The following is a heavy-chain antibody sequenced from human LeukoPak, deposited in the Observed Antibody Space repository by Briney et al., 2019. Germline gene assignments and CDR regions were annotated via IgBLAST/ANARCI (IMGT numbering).Heavy chain of an antibody. Sequence: TGGSLRLSCAASGFTFRSYSMNWVRQAPGKGLEWVSYISSSSSTIYYADSVKGRFTISRDNAKNSLYLQMNSLRDEDTAVYYCAREGDSSWYKSHWFDPWGQGTLVTVSS. D-gene: IGHD6-13*01. CDR3: AREGDSSWYKSHWFDP. V-gene: IGHV3-48*02. CDR2: ISSSSSTI. CDR1: GFTFRSYS. J-gene: IGHJ5*02.